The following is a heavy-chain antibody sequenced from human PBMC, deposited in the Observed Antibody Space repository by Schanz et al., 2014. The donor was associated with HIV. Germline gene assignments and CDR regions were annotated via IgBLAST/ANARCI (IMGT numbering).Heavy chain of an antibody. D-gene: IGHD3-22*01. J-gene: IGHJ6*02. CDR2: ISYDGRNK. Sequence: QVQLVESGGGVVRPGRSLRLSCAASGFTFSTYGMHWVRQAPGKGLEWVAVISYDGRNKYYADSVKGRFTISRDNSKNTRYLQLKSLRAEDRAVYYCAKDRNYYDDRYIGKGNYYYYYGMDVWGQGTTVTVSS. CDR1: GFTFSTYG. CDR3: AKDRNYYDDRYIGKGNYYYYYGMDV. V-gene: IGHV3-30*18.